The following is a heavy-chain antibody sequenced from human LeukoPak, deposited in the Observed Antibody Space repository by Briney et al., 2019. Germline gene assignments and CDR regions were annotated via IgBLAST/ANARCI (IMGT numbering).Heavy chain of an antibody. J-gene: IGHJ6*02. V-gene: IGHV3-7*01. CDR3: ARVGRQHLFGMDD. CDR2: IKQDGSEK. D-gene: IGHD1-26*01. CDR1: GFTFSSYW. Sequence: GGSLRLSCAASGFTFSSYWMSWVRQAPGKGLEWVANIKQDGSEKYYVDSVKGRFIISRDNAKNSLYLQMNSLRAEDTAVYYCARVGRQHLFGMDDWGQGTTVTVSS.